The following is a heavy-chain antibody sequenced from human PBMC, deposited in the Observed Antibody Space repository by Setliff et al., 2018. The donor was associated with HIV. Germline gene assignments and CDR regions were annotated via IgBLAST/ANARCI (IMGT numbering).Heavy chain of an antibody. J-gene: IGHJ1*01. V-gene: IGHV1-46*01. D-gene: IGHD6-6*01. CDR3: ARDPAPSSSASYFQH. Sequence: GASVKVSCKASGYTFTSYYLHWVRQAPGQGLEWLGRIDPSSGGTKFAQKFQGRVTMTRDTSTSTVYMELSSLRSEDTAVYYCARDPAPSSSASYFQHWGQGTPVTVSS. CDR2: IDPSSGGT. CDR1: GYTFTSYY.